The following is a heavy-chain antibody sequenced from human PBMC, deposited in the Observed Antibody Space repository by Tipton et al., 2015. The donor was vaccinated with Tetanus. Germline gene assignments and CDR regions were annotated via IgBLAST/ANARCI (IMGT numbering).Heavy chain of an antibody. CDR3: SRAVLVSGIKLRSYYFDY. CDR1: GYTFTNYG. Sequence: QLVQSGAEVKRPGASVKVSCKASGYTFTNYGINWVRQAPGQGLEWMGWMSPNSGNTGYAQKFQDRGTLTSDTSISTAYMELSGLRSEDTSVYYWSRAVLVSGIKLRSYYFDYWGQRTLVTVSS. V-gene: IGHV1-8*02. J-gene: IGHJ4*02. CDR2: MSPNSGNT. D-gene: IGHD3-10*01.